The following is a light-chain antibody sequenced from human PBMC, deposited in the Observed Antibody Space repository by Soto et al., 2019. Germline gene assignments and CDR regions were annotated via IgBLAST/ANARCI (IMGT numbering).Light chain of an antibody. Sequence: EIVLTQSPGTLSLSPGERATLSCRAGQTVASNYFAWYQQRPGQAPRLLIYGASNRATGIPDRFSGSGSGTDFTLTISRLEPEDFAVYYCQQYGSSGTFGQGTKVDIK. V-gene: IGKV3-20*01. J-gene: IGKJ1*01. CDR1: QTVASNY. CDR3: QQYGSSGT. CDR2: GAS.